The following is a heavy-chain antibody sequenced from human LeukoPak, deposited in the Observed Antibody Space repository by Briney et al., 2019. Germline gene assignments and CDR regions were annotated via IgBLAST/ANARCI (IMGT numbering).Heavy chain of an antibody. CDR1: GVSFNDCY. CDR3: ARMTTGHDY. V-gene: IGHV4-34*01. CDR2: INHSGYT. D-gene: IGHD4-17*01. J-gene: IGHJ4*02. Sequence: SETLSLTCAVSGVSFNDCYWSWVRQTPGKGLEWIGEINHSGYTNDSPSLKSRVTLSIDTSRKQFSLNLRSVTVADTGIYYCARMTTGHDYWGQGTLVTVSS.